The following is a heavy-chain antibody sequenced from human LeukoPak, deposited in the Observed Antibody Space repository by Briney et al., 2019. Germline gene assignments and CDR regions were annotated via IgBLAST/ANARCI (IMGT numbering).Heavy chain of an antibody. J-gene: IGHJ4*02. CDR3: ARVYNGIDY. V-gene: IGHV3-48*03. CDR1: GFTFSSYE. Sequence: GETLRLSCAASGFTFSSYEMIWVRQAPGKGLECVSYIRSSGSTIYYADSVKGRFTISRDNAKSSLYLQMNSLSTEDTAVYYCARVYNGIDYWGQGTLVTVSS. CDR2: IRSSGSTI. D-gene: IGHD1-26*01.